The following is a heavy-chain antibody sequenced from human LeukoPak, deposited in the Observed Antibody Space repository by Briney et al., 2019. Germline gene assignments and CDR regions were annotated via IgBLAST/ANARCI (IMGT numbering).Heavy chain of an antibody. J-gene: IGHJ5*02. CDR2: IYYSGRT. V-gene: IGHV4-61*01. D-gene: IGHD3-10*01. Sequence: PSETLSLTCGVSGGSVSSASYYWSWIRQPPGKGPEWIGYIYYSGRTAYNPSLASRATISVDTSKNQFSLKLSSVTAADTAVHYCATLLMVRAKISWFDPWGQGTLVTVSS. CDR1: GGSVSSASYY. CDR3: ATLLMVRAKISWFDP.